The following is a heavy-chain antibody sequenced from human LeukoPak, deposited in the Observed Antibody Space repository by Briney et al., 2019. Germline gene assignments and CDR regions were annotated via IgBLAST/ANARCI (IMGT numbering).Heavy chain of an antibody. D-gene: IGHD2-2*01. CDR1: GFTVSSNY. J-gene: IGHJ6*02. Sequence: GGSLRLSCAASGFTVSSNYMSWVRQAPGKGLEWVSVIYSGGSTYYADSVKGRFTISRDNSKNTLYLQMNSLRAEDTAVYYCASHTIRYATYGMDVWGQGTTVTVSS. V-gene: IGHV3-53*01. CDR3: ASHTIRYATYGMDV. CDR2: IYSGGST.